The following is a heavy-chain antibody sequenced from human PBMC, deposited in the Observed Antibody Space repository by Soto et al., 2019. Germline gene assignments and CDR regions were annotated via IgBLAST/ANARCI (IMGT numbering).Heavy chain of an antibody. CDR3: AIDVNQWDHRYFDS. J-gene: IGHJ4*02. V-gene: IGHV1-18*01. D-gene: IGHD1-26*01. CDR2: INNRNGNT. CDR1: GHTFITYG. Sequence: QVQLVQSGAEVRKPGASLKVSCKASGHTFITYGVSWVRQAPGQGLEWMGWINNRNGNTNYAQKFQGRVTMTTDTSTTTVYMELRSLRSDDTAVYYCAIDVNQWDHRYFDSWGQGTLVTVSS.